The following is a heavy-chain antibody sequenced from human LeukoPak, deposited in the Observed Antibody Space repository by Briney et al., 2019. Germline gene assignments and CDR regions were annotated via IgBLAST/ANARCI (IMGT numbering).Heavy chain of an antibody. Sequence: SETLSLTCAVYGGSFSGYYWSWIRQPPGKGLEWIGEINHSGSTNYNPSLKSRVTISVDTSKNQFSLKLSSVTAADTAVYYCARGGLYTLYYFDYWGQGTLVTVSS. CDR1: GGSFSGYY. CDR3: ARGGLYTLYYFDY. V-gene: IGHV4-34*01. CDR2: INHSGST. D-gene: IGHD2-2*02. J-gene: IGHJ4*02.